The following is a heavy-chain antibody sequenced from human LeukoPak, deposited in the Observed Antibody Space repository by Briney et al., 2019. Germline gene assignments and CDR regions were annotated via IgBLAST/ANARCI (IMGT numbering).Heavy chain of an antibody. D-gene: IGHD1-26*01. CDR1: GFTFTSYA. V-gene: IGHV3-23*01. J-gene: IGHJ4*02. CDR2: ISGSGVST. Sequence: GSLRLSCEASGFTFTSYAMNWVRQAPGKGLEWVSAISGSGVSTYYADSVKGRFTISRDNSKNMLYLQMNSLRAEDTAVYYCAKDGPLVGPYYFDYWGQGTLVTVSS. CDR3: AKDGPLVGPYYFDY.